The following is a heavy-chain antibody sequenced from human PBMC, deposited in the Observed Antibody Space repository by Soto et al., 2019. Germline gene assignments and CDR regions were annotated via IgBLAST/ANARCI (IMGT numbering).Heavy chain of an antibody. V-gene: IGHV3-15*01. CDR3: TTDSMITLSDAFDI. J-gene: IGHJ3*02. CDR2: IKSKTDGGTT. Sequence: GGSLRLSCAASGFTFSNAWMSWVRQAPGKGLEWVGRIKSKTDGGTTDYAAPVKGRFTISRDDSKNTLYLQVNSLKTEDTAVYYCTTDSMITLSDAFDIWGQGTMVTVSS. D-gene: IGHD3-16*01. CDR1: GFTFSNAW.